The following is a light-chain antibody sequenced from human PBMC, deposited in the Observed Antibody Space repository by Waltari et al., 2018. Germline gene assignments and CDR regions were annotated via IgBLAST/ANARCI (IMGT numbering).Light chain of an antibody. CDR1: QSVGNN. CDR2: GAS. J-gene: IGKJ2*01. CDR3: QQYDKWLMYT. V-gene: IGKV3-15*01. Sequence: EVMMTQSPATLSVSPGERATLSCRASQSVGNNLAWVQERPGQAPRLLIFGASTRATGIPARFTGSGSGTEFTLTISSLQSEDFAVYYCQQYDKWLMYTFGQGTKVEVK.